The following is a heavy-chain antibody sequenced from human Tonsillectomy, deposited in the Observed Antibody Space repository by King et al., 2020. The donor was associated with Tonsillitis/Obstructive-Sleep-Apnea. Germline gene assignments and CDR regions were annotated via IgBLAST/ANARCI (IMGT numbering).Heavy chain of an antibody. V-gene: IGHV2-70*15. CDR1: GFSLSTSGVC. Sequence: QFTLKESGPALVKPTQTLTLTCTFSGFSLSTSGVCVSWIRQPPGKALEWLARIDWDDDKYYSTSLKTRLSISKETSKNQVVLTMTNMEPVDTATYYCARIAGSQTANYFDYWGQGTLVTVSS. CDR2: IDWDDDK. D-gene: IGHD1-26*01. CDR3: ARIAGSQTANYFDY. J-gene: IGHJ4*02.